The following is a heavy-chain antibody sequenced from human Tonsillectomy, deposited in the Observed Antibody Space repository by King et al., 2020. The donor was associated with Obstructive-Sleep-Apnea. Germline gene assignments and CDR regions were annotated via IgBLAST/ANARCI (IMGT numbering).Heavy chain of an antibody. V-gene: IGHV3-74*01. J-gene: IGHJ4*02. CDR3: ARERGYYVSGTYYNAFDY. CDR2: INADGKTT. D-gene: IGHD3-10*01. Sequence: VQLVESGGGLVQPGGSLRLSCAASGFIFSTFWMHWVRHAPGKGLEWVSLINADGKTTTYADSVKGRFTISRDNAKNTLYLQMNSLRAEDTAVYYCARERGYYVSGTYYNAFDYWGQGTLVTVSS. CDR1: GFIFSTFW.